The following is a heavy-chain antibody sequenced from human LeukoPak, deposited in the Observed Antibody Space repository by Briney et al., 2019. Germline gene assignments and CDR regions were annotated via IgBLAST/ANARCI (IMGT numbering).Heavy chain of an antibody. CDR1: GFTFSSDW. Sequence: GGSLRLSCAASGFTFSSDWMSWVRQAPGKGLEWVANIKQDGSEKYYVDSVKGRFTISRDNAKNSLYLQMNSLRAEDTAVYYCARDRYSSSWYRWFDPWGQGTLVTVSS. J-gene: IGHJ5*02. CDR2: IKQDGSEK. D-gene: IGHD6-13*01. V-gene: IGHV3-7*01. CDR3: ARDRYSSSWYRWFDP.